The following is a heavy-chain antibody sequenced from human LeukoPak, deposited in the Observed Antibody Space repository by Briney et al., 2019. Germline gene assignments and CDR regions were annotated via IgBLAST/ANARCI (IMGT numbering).Heavy chain of an antibody. Sequence: PGGSLRLSCAASGFTFSSYEMNWVRQAPGKGLEWVSYISSSGSTIYYADSVKGRFTISRDNAKNSLYLQMNSLRAEDTAVYYCASPKGIVGAIGDYWGQGTLVTVSS. CDR3: ASPKGIVGAIGDY. J-gene: IGHJ4*02. CDR2: ISSSGSTI. V-gene: IGHV3-48*03. D-gene: IGHD1-26*01. CDR1: GFTFSSYE.